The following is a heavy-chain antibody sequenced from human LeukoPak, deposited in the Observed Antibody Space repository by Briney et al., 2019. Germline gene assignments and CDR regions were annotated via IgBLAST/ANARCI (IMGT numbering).Heavy chain of an antibody. J-gene: IGHJ4*02. CDR2: INWNGGST. V-gene: IGHV3-20*04. Sequence: PGGSLRLSCAASGFNFDDYGMSWVRQAPGKGLEWVSDINWNGGSTGYADSVKGRFTISRDNAKNSLYLQMNSLRAEDTAVYYCAKLLYYYDSSQPYWGQGTLVTVSS. CDR3: AKLLYYYDSSQPY. CDR1: GFNFDDYG. D-gene: IGHD3-22*01.